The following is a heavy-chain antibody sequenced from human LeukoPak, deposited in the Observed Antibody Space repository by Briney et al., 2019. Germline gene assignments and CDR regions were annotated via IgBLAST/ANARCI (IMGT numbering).Heavy chain of an antibody. D-gene: IGHD3-22*01. CDR2: IYYSGST. V-gene: IGHV4-59*01. CDR1: GGSISSYY. CDR3: ATQRGGYSYAFDI. Sequence: MPSETLSLTCTVSGGSISSYYWSWIRQPPGKGLEWIGYIYYSGSTNYNPSLKSRVTISVNTSKNQFSLKLSSVTAADTAVCYCATQRGGYSYAFDIWGQGTMVTVSS. J-gene: IGHJ3*02.